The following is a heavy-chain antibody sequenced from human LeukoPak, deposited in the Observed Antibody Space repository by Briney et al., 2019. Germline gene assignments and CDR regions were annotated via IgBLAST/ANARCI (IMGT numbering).Heavy chain of an antibody. CDR3: ARDQAPTDLCDILTGYEMHAFDI. V-gene: IGHV4-61*01. D-gene: IGHD3-9*01. J-gene: IGHJ3*02. Sequence: SETLSLTCTVSGGSISSSSYYWGWIRQPPGKGLEWIGYIYYSRSTNYNPSLKSRVTISVDTSKNQFSLKLSSVTAADTAVYYCARDQAPTDLCDILTGYEMHAFDIWGQGTMVTVSS. CDR1: GGSISSSSYY. CDR2: IYYSRST.